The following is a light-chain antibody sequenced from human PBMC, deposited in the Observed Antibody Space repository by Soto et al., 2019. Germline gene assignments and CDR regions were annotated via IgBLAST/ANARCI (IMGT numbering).Light chain of an antibody. V-gene: IGKV1-5*01. CDR1: QSISQY. CDR2: DAS. CDR3: QQNTSAST. J-gene: IGKJ2*01. Sequence: DIQMTQFPSSLSASVGDRVTITCRASQSISQYLAWYQQKPGKAPKLLIYDASTLEGGISSRISGSGSGTKFTLTISRRRHDDFATYYCQQNTSASTFGQGTKLGI.